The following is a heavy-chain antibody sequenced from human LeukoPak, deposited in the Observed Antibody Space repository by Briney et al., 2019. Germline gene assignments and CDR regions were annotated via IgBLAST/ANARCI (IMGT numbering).Heavy chain of an antibody. Sequence: GGSLRLSCAASGFTFSNAWMSWVRQAPGKGLEWVGRIKSKTDGWTTDYAAPVKGRFTISRDDSKNTLYLQMNSLKTEDTAVYYCTTDRYCSSTSCRDCWGQGTLVTVSS. V-gene: IGHV3-15*01. J-gene: IGHJ4*02. CDR1: GFTFSNAW. CDR2: IKSKTDGWTT. CDR3: TTDRYCSSTSCRDC. D-gene: IGHD2-2*01.